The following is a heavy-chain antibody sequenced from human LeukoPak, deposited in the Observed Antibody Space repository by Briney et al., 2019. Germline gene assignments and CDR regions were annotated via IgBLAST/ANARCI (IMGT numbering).Heavy chain of an antibody. CDR1: GGTFSSYA. V-gene: IGHV1-69*05. J-gene: IGHJ5*02. D-gene: IGHD6-13*01. CDR3: TIAGAGTWVGWFDP. CDR2: IIPIFGTA. Sequence: SVKVSCKASGGTFSSYAISWVRQAPGQGLEWMGRIIPIFGTANYAQKFQGRVTITTDESTSTAYMELSSLRSEDTAVYYCTIAGAGTWVGWFDPWGQGTLVTVSS.